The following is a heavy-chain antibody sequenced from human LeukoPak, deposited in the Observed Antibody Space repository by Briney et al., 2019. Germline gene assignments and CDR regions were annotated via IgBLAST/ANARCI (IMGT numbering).Heavy chain of an antibody. CDR1: GFNVSSNY. D-gene: IGHD6-19*01. Sequence: PGGSLRLSCAASGFNVSSNYMSWVRQAPGKGLEWVSVLYGAGSTYYADAVNGRFTISRHDSQNTLFLQMNSLRAEDTAVYYCARGGTPGFSTGRIDYWGQGTLVTVSS. CDR3: ARGGTPGFSTGRIDY. J-gene: IGHJ4*02. CDR2: LYGAGST. V-gene: IGHV3-53*04.